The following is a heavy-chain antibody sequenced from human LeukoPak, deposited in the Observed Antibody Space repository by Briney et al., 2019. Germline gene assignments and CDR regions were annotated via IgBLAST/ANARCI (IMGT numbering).Heavy chain of an antibody. CDR3: AREYYYDSSGSWFDP. Sequence: ASVKVSCKASGYTFTGYYMHWVRPAPGQGLEWMGWINPNSGGTNYAQKFQGRVTMTRDTSISTAYMELSRLRSDDTAVYYCAREYYYDSSGSWFDPWGQGTLVTVSS. J-gene: IGHJ5*02. CDR1: GYTFTGYY. D-gene: IGHD3-22*01. CDR2: INPNSGGT. V-gene: IGHV1-2*02.